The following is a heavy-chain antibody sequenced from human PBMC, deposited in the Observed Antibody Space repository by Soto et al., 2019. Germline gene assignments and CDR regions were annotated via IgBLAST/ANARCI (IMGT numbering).Heavy chain of an antibody. D-gene: IGHD4-17*01. J-gene: IGHJ3*01. V-gene: IGHV4-59*08. CDR2: IYYSGST. Sequence: SETLSLTCTVSGGSISPYYWNWIRQPPGKGLEWIGYIYYSGSTNYNPSLKSRVTISVDTSKNHFSLKLSFVTAADTAVYYWARHSWTTASAFDLWGQGTRVTLAS. CDR1: GGSISPYY. CDR3: ARHSWTTASAFDL.